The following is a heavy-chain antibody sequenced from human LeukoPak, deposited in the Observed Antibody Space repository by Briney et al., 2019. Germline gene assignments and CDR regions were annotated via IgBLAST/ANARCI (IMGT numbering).Heavy chain of an antibody. J-gene: IGHJ4*02. V-gene: IGHV4-38-2*01. CDR1: GYSISSGYY. CDR2: IYHSGTT. D-gene: IGHD1-26*01. CDR3: ARVLGGSSPFDY. Sequence: SETLSLTCAVSGYSISSGYYWGWIRQPPGKGLEWTGSIYHSGTTHYNPSLKSRVTISVDTSKNQFSLKLSSVTAADTAIYYCARVLGGSSPFDYWGQGTLVTVSS.